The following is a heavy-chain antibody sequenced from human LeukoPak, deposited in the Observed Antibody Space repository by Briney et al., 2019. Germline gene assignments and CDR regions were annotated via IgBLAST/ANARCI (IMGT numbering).Heavy chain of an antibody. D-gene: IGHD3-10*01. J-gene: IGHJ4*02. Sequence: SETLSLTRTVSGGSISSYYWSWIRPPPGKGLEWVGYIYYSGSTNYNPSLKSRVTISVDTSKNQFSLKLSSVTAADTAVYYCARVGTYGSGSYLSWLDYWGQGTLVTVSS. CDR3: ARVGTYGSGSYLSWLDY. CDR1: GGSISSYY. V-gene: IGHV4-59*01. CDR2: IYYSGST.